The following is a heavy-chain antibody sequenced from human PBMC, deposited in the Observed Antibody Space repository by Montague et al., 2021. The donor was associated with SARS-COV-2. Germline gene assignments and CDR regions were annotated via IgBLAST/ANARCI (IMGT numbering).Heavy chain of an antibody. V-gene: IGHV2-70*01. CDR3: ARTTTVVTSLGDYYYYGMDV. CDR1: GFSLSTSGMC. CDR2: IDWDDDK. Sequence: PALVKPTQTLTLTCTFSGFSLSTSGMCVSWIRQPPGKALEWLALIDWDDDKYYSTSLKTRLTISKDTSKNQVVLTMTNMDPVDTATYYCARTTTVVTSLGDYYYYGMDVWGQGTTVTVSS. J-gene: IGHJ6*02. D-gene: IGHD4-23*01.